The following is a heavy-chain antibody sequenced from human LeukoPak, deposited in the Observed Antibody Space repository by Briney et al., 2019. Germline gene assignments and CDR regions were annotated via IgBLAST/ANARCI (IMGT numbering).Heavy chain of an antibody. CDR2: IYYSGST. V-gene: IGHV4-39*07. J-gene: IGHJ4*02. CDR1: GGSISSSSYY. D-gene: IGHD3/OR15-3a*01. CDR3: ARSHSVWTSFDY. Sequence: SETLSLTCTVSGGSISSSSYYWGWIRQPPGKGLEWIGSIYYSGSTYYNPSLKSRVTISVDTSKNQFSLKLSSVTAADTAVYYCARSHSVWTSFDYWGQGTLVTVSS.